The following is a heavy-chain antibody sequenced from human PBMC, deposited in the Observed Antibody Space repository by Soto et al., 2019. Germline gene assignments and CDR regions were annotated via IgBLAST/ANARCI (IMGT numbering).Heavy chain of an antibody. Sequence: EVQLLESGGGLVQPGGSLRLSCAASGFTFSTYAMTWVRQAPGKGLAWLSSISGSGSTYYADSVKGRFTISRDNSKNTXXXXXXXXXXEDTAVYYCAKVISTSGSSLWGRGTLVTVSS. D-gene: IGHD3-10*01. CDR2: ISGSGST. J-gene: IGHJ4*02. V-gene: IGHV3-23*01. CDR3: AKVISTSGSSL. CDR1: GFTFSTYA.